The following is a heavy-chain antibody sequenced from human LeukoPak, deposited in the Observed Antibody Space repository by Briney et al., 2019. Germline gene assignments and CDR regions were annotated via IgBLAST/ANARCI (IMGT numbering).Heavy chain of an antibody. Sequence: SETLSLTCTVSGGSISSSSYYWSWIRQPPGKGLEWIGEINHSGSTNYNPSLKSRVTISVDTSKNQFSLKLSSVTAADTAVYYCARFGYSSGWYSGWGQGTLVTVSS. V-gene: IGHV4-39*07. D-gene: IGHD6-19*01. CDR1: GGSISSSSYY. CDR3: ARFGYSSGWYSG. J-gene: IGHJ4*02. CDR2: INHSGST.